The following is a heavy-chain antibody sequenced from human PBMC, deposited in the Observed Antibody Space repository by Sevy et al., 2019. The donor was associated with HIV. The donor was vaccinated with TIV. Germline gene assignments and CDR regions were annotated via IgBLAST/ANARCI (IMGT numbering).Heavy chain of an antibody. CDR1: GFTFSSYA. CDR2: ISHSEDST. CDR3: AGRTVGDFCGGSIRGPWAGGPLFDY. D-gene: IGHD3-3*01. J-gene: IGHJ4*02. Sequence: GGSLRLSCTSSGFTFSSYAMNWVRQAPGKGLEWVSTISHSEDSTYYADSVKGRFTISRDNSENTLYLQMNSLRAEDTALYYCAGRTVGDFCGGSIRGPWAGGPLFDYWGQGTLVTVSS. V-gene: IGHV3-23*01.